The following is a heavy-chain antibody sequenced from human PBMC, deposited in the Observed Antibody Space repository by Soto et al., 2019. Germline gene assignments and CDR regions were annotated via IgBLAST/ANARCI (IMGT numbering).Heavy chain of an antibody. V-gene: IGHV1-3*01. CDR2: INAGSGST. CDR3: ASLMPYGMDV. Sequence: ASVKVSCKASGYTFTSYAMHWVRQAPGQRLEWMGWINAGSGSTKYSQKFQGWVTITRDTSASTAYMELSRLRSEDTAVYYCASLMPYGMDVWGQGTTVTVS. CDR1: GYTFTSYA. D-gene: IGHD2-8*01. J-gene: IGHJ6*02.